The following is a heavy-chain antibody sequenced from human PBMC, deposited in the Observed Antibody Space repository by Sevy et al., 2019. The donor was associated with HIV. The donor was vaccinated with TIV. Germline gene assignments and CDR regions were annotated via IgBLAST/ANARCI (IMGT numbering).Heavy chain of an antibody. CDR3: ATTKDYYDRSGYPFDY. CDR2: FDPEDGDPEDGKT. Sequence: ASVKVSCKVSGYTLAKFSIHWVRQAPGKGLEWMTSFDPEDGDPEDGKTIYAQKFLGTVTMTEDTSTDTAYMELSSLRSDDTAVDYCATTKDYYDRSGYPFDYWGQGTLVTVSS. D-gene: IGHD3-22*01. J-gene: IGHJ4*02. CDR1: GYTLAKFS. V-gene: IGHV1-24*01.